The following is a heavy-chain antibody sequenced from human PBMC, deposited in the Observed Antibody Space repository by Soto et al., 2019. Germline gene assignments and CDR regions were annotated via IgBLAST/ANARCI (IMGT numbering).Heavy chain of an antibody. CDR1: GFTFGHYA. V-gene: IGHV3-23*01. CDR3: AKRGLGYCSTTSCRGRWCDP. D-gene: IGHD2-2*01. J-gene: IGHJ5*02. Sequence: GGSLRLSCVASGFTFGHYAMSWVRQAPGKGLEWVSAISGSGASTYYADSVKGRFTISRDNSKNTLYLQMNSLRAEDTAVYYCAKRGLGYCSTTSCRGRWCDPLGQGTLVTVS. CDR2: ISGSGAST.